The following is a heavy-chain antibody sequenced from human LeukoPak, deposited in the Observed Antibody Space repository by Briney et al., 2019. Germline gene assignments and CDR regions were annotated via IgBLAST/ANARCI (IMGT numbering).Heavy chain of an antibody. V-gene: IGHV3-7*03. CDR2: IKEDGTET. Sequence: GGSLRLSCAASGFTFSDYWIHWVRLAPGKGLEWVANIKEDGTETYYVDSVKGRFTISRDNSKNTLYLQMNSLRAEDTAVYYCARHDWFDPWGRGTLVTVSS. CDR1: GFTFSDYW. J-gene: IGHJ5*02. CDR3: ARHDWFDP.